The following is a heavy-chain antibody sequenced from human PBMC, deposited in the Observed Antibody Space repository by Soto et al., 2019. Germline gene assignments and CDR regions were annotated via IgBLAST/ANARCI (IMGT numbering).Heavy chain of an antibody. CDR2: ISAYNGNT. CDR1: GYTFTSYG. D-gene: IGHD3-16*01. V-gene: IGHV1-18*04. Sequence: QVQLVQSGAEVKKPGASVKVSCKASGYTFTSYGISWVRQAPGQGLEWMGWISAYNGNTNYAQKLQGRGTMTTDTSTSTAYMELRSLRSDDTAVYYCARVRRKLGEDYYYYGMDVWGQGTTVIVSS. J-gene: IGHJ6*02. CDR3: ARVRRKLGEDYYYYGMDV.